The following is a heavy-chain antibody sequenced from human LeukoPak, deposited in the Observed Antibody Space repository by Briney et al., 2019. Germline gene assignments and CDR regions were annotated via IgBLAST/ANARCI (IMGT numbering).Heavy chain of an antibody. J-gene: IGHJ5*02. CDR3: AKLLWFGELLSLSWFDA. D-gene: IGHD3-10*01. CDR1: GFTFSSYA. CDR2: ISGSGGST. V-gene: IGHV3-23*01. Sequence: GGSLRLSCAASGFTFSSYAMSWVRQAPGKGLEWVSAISGSGGSTYYADSVKGRFTISRDNSKNTLYLQMNSLRAEDTAVYYCAKLLWFGELLSLSWFDAWGQGTLVTVSS.